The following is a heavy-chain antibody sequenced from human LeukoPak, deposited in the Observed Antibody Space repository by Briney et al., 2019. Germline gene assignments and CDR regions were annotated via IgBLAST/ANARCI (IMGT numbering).Heavy chain of an antibody. Sequence: GGSLRLSCAASGFTLGTYSMNWVRQAPGKGLEWVSYISGTGGTIYYADSVRGRFTISRDNAKNSLYLQMNSLRDEDTAVYYCARRLVVGENWFDPWGQGTLVTVSS. J-gene: IGHJ5*02. CDR3: ARRLVVGENWFDP. V-gene: IGHV3-48*02. CDR2: ISGTGGTI. CDR1: GFTLGTYS. D-gene: IGHD2-21*01.